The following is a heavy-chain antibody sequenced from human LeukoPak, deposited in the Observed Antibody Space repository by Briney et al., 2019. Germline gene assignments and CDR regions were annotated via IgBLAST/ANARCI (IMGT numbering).Heavy chain of an antibody. J-gene: IGHJ4*02. CDR3: AYLGLSSDWNDVPGPQIDH. V-gene: IGHV3-7*01. Sequence: GGSLRLSCAASGFTFSSYAMSWVRQAPGKGLEWVANIKQDGSEKYYVDSVKGRFTISRDNAKNSLYLQMNSLRAEDTAVYYCAYLGLSSDWNDVPGPQIDHWGQGTLVSVSS. CDR1: GFTFSSYA. CDR2: IKQDGSEK. D-gene: IGHD1-1*01.